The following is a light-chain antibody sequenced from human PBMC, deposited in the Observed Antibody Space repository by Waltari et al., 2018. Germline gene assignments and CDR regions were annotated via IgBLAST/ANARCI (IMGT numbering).Light chain of an antibody. V-gene: IGKV3-20*01. Sequence: EIVLTQSPGTLSLSPGERATLSCRASQSVSSSYLAWYQQKPGQAPRLPIYGASSRATGIPDRFSGSGSGTDFTLTISRLEPEDFAVYYCQQYGSSLSITFGQGTRLEIK. CDR2: GAS. CDR1: QSVSSSY. J-gene: IGKJ5*01. CDR3: QQYGSSLSIT.